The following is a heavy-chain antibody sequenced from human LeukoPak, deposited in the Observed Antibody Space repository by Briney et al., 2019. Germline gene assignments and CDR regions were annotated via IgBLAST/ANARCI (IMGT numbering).Heavy chain of an antibody. Sequence: GGSLRLSCAASGFTFSSYGMHWVRQAPGKGLEWVAVIWYDGSNKYYADSVKGRFTISRDNSKNALYLQMNSLRAEDTAVYYCARIAGTTGPFDYWGQGTLVTVSS. V-gene: IGHV3-33*01. J-gene: IGHJ4*02. CDR3: ARIAGTTGPFDY. CDR1: GFTFSSYG. D-gene: IGHD1-7*01. CDR2: IWYDGSNK.